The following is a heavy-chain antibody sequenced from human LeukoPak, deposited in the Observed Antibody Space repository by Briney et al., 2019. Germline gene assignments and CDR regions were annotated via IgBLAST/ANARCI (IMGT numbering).Heavy chain of an antibody. CDR3: AREGRYSSYYFDY. J-gene: IGHJ4*02. CDR2: ISSSSSYI. V-gene: IGHV3-21*01. Sequence: PGGSLRLSCAASGFTFSSYSMNWVRQAPGKGLEWVSSISSSSSYIYYADSVKGRFTISRDNAKNSLYLQMNSLRAEDTAVYYCAREGRYSSYYFDYWGQGTLVTVSS. D-gene: IGHD5-12*01. CDR1: GFTFSSYS.